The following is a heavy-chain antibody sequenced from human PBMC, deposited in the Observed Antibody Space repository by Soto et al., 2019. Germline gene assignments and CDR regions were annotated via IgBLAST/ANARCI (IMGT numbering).Heavy chain of an antibody. V-gene: IGHV3-74*03. D-gene: IGHD6-13*01. CDR1: GFTFSGYA. J-gene: IGHJ4*02. Sequence: PGGSLRLSCAASGFTFSGYAMSWVRQAPGKGLVWVSRINTDGSVAMYVDSVKGRFTISRDNAKNTLYLHMNSLRAEDTAVYYCAKDQGSSWYEIDYWGQGTLVTVSS. CDR3: AKDQGSSWYEIDY. CDR2: INTDGSVA.